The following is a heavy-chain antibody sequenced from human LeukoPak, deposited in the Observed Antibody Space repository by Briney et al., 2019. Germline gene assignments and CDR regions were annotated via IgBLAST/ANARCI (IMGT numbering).Heavy chain of an antibody. Sequence: ASVKVSCKASGYIFTSYYIHWVRQAPGQGREWMGWINPNSGVTNYAQKFQGRVTMAGDTSISTAYMDLKRLRSDDTAMYYCARDPGANYFDYWGQGTLVSVSS. V-gene: IGHV1-2*02. CDR1: GYIFTSYY. J-gene: IGHJ4*02. CDR3: ARDPGANYFDY. D-gene: IGHD7-27*01. CDR2: INPNSGVT.